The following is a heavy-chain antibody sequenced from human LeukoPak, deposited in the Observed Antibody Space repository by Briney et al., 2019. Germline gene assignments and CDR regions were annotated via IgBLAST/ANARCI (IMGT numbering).Heavy chain of an antibody. Sequence: GGSLRLSCAASGFTFSSYWMHWVRRAPWKGLVWVSRIDTDGSSTIYADSVKGRFTISRDNAKNTLYLQMDSLRAEDTAVYYCASRLNYYNSGSYYNEGYWGQGTLVTVSS. CDR2: IDTDGSST. V-gene: IGHV3-74*01. D-gene: IGHD3-10*01. CDR3: ASRLNYYNSGSYYNEGY. J-gene: IGHJ4*02. CDR1: GFTFSSYW.